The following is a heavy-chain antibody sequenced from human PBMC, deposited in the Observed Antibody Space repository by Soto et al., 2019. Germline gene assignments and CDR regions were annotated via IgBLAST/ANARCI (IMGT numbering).Heavy chain of an antibody. Sequence: GGSLRLSCAASGFTFSSYGMHWVRQAPGKGLEWVAVIWYDGSNKYYADSVKGRFTISRHNSKNTLYLQMNSLRAEDTAVYCCAKAIHDSSGSNNYYNYGMDVWGQGTTVTVSS. J-gene: IGHJ6*02. CDR1: GFTFSSYG. V-gene: IGHV3-33*06. CDR2: IWYDGSNK. D-gene: IGHD3-22*01. CDR3: AKAIHDSSGSNNYYNYGMDV.